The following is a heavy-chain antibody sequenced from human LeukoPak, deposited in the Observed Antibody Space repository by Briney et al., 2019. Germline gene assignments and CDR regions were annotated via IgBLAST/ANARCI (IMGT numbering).Heavy chain of an antibody. J-gene: IGHJ6*03. CDR1: GFTFSSYE. Sequence: GGSLRLSCAAAGFTFSSYEMNWVRQAPGKGLDWVSYISSSGSTIYYADSVKGRFTISRDNAKNSLYLQMNSLRAEDTAVYYCARDFYCSGGSCYDYYYYMDVWGKGTTVTVSS. CDR2: ISSSGSTI. V-gene: IGHV3-48*03. CDR3: ARDFYCSGGSCYDYYYYMDV. D-gene: IGHD2-15*01.